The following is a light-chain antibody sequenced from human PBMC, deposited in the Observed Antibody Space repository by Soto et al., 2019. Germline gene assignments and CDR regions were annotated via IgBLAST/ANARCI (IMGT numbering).Light chain of an antibody. J-gene: IGKJ1*01. CDR3: QQYGSAPRT. Sequence: EIVMTQSPATLSVSPGERATLSCRASQSVSGSLSWYQQKPGQSPRLLIYGASGRATGIPDRFSGSGSGTDFTLTISSLEPEDFAVYYCQQYGSAPRTFGQGTKVDIK. CDR1: QSVSGS. V-gene: IGKV3-20*01. CDR2: GAS.